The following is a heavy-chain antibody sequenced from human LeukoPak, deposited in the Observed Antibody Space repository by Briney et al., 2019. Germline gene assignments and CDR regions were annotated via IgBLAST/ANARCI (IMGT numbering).Heavy chain of an antibody. CDR1: GFTVSSNY. CDR2: IYSGGST. CDR3: ARAYSDYGMRY. Sequence: GGSLRLSCAASGFTVSSNYMSWVRQAPGKGLEWVSVIYSGGSTYYADSVKGRFTTSRDNSKNTLYLQMNSLGAEDTAVYCCARAYSDYGMRYWGQGTLVTVSS. V-gene: IGHV3-53*01. D-gene: IGHD5-12*01. J-gene: IGHJ4*02.